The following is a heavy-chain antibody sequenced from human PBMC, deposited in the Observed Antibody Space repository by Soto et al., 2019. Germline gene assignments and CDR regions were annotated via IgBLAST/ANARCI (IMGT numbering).Heavy chain of an antibody. Sequence: PGGSLRLSCTASGVSFISYNMNWVRQAPGKGLEWVSYISSSSVYMYFADSVKGRFTISRDNAKNSLYLQMNSLRAEDTAVYYCAREASPVTTDSWGQGTLVTVSS. CDR2: ISSSSVYM. CDR1: GVSFISYN. V-gene: IGHV3-21*01. CDR3: AREASPVTTDS. D-gene: IGHD1-1*01. J-gene: IGHJ4*02.